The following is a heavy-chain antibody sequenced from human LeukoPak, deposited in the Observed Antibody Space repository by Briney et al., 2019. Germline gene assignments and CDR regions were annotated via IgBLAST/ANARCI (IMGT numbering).Heavy chain of an antibody. Sequence: PGGSLRLSCAASGFTFSSYSMNWVRQAPGKGLEWVSSISSSSSYIYYADSVKGRFTMSRDNAKNSLYLQMSSMRAEDTVVYYSARERAAQYDYWGQGILVTVSS. CDR2: ISSSSSYI. J-gene: IGHJ4*02. CDR1: GFTFSSYS. V-gene: IGHV3-21*01. D-gene: IGHD3-3*01. CDR3: ARERAAQYDY.